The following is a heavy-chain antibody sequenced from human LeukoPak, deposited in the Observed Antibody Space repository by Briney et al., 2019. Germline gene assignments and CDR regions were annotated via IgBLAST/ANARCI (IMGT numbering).Heavy chain of an antibody. Sequence: SVKVSCKASGGTFSSYAISWVRQAPGQGLEWMGRIIPILGIANYAQKFQGRVTITADKSTSTAYMELSSLRSEDTAVYYCVRGIAAAGIGYWGQGTLVTVSS. J-gene: IGHJ4*02. CDR1: GGTFSSYA. D-gene: IGHD6-13*01. CDR3: VRGIAAAGIGY. CDR2: IIPILGIA. V-gene: IGHV1-69*04.